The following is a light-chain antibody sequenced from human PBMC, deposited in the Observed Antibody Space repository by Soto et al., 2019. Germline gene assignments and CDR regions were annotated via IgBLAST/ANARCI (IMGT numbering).Light chain of an antibody. CDR2: DVS. CDR1: SSEVAGYNY. Sequence: QSVVTQPASVSGSPGQSITISCTGTSSEVAGYNYVSWYQQHPGKAPKLMIYDVSNRPSGVSNRFSGSKSGNTASLTISGLQAEDEADYYCSSYTSSSTVVFGGGTKLTVL. J-gene: IGLJ2*01. CDR3: SSYTSSSTVV. V-gene: IGLV2-14*01.